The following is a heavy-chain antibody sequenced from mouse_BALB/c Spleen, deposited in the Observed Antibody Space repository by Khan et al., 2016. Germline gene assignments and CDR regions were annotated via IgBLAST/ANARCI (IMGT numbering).Heavy chain of an antibody. CDR1: GYTFTSYW. J-gene: IGHJ2*01. CDR3: ARIKKIVATYFDY. D-gene: IGHD1-1*01. V-gene: IGHV1S81*02. CDR2: TNPTNGRT. Sequence: QVQLKESGAELVKAGASVKMSCKASGYTFTSYWMHWVKQRLGQGLEWFAATNPTNGRTYYNEKFKSKATLTVDNSSSTAYMLLSGPTFEDSAVYYCARIKKIVATYFDYWGQGTTLTVSS.